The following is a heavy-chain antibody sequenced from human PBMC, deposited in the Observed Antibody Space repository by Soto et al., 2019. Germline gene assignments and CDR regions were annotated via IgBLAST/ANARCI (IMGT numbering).Heavy chain of an antibody. J-gene: IGHJ6*03. CDR1: GFTFSSYW. V-gene: IGHV3-74*01. D-gene: IGHD6-6*01. CDR2: ITSDGSST. Sequence: GGSLRLSCAASGFTFSSYWMHWVRQAPGKGLVWVSRITSDGSSTSYADSVKGRFTISRDNAKNTLCLQMNSLRAEDTAVYYCARADSSSSLGYYYYMDVWGKGTTVTVSS. CDR3: ARADSSSSLGYYYYMDV.